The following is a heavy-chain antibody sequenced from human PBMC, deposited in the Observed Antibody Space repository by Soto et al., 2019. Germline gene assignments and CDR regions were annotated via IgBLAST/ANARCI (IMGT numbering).Heavy chain of an antibody. J-gene: IGHJ6*02. CDR2: ISYDGTNK. Sequence: VGSLRLSCATSGFIFSTYAMHWVRQAPGKGLEWVAVISYDGTNKYYADSVKGRFTISRDNSRNTIYLQMNSLTTDDTAVYYCARPGSGXDVLSGQYFYYYHTMDVWGQGTTVTVSS. CDR3: ARPGSGXDVLSGQYFYYYHTMDV. V-gene: IGHV3-30-3*01. CDR1: GFIFSTYA. D-gene: IGHD3-3*01.